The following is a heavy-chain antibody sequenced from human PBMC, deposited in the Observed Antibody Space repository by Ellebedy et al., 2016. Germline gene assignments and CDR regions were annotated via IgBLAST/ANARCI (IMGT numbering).Heavy chain of an antibody. CDR2: VVGSGERT. D-gene: IGHD5-18*01. CDR3: VKSGHSYAWSY. V-gene: IGHV3-23*01. J-gene: IGHJ4*02. Sequence: GESLKISCEASGFTFSSHAMSWVRQAPGKGLEWVSAVVGSGERTFYADSVKGRFTISRDNSKNTLYLQMNSLTADDTAVYFCVKSGHSYAWSYWGQGTLVTVSS. CDR1: GFTFSSHA.